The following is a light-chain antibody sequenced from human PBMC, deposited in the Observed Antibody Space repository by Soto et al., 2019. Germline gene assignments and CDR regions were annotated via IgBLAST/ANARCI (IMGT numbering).Light chain of an antibody. V-gene: IGKV1-5*02. Sequence: DIQITQSPSTLSASVGDRVTLICRASQSISSWLAWYQQKPGKAPKLLIYDASSLESGVPSRFSGSGSGTEFTLTISSLQPDDFATYYCQQYNSYLFGQGTRLEIK. CDR3: QQYNSYL. CDR1: QSISSW. J-gene: IGKJ5*01. CDR2: DAS.